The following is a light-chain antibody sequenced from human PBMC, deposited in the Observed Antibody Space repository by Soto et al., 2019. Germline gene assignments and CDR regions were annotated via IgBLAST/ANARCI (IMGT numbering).Light chain of an antibody. CDR1: QSISIN. V-gene: IGKV3-15*01. CDR3: QHYNNWPLWT. CDR2: GAS. Sequence: ETVMTQSPATLSVSPGERATLSCRASQSISINLAWYQQKPGQAPRLLIYGASTRATGIPTRFSGSGSGTEFHLTISSLQSEDFAVYYCQHYNNWPLWTFGRGTKVEIK. J-gene: IGKJ1*01.